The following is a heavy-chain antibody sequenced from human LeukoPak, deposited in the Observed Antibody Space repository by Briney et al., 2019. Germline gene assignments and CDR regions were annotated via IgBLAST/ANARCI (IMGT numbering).Heavy chain of an antibody. Sequence: SETLSLTCTVSGGSISSSSYYWGWIRQPPGKGLEWIGSIYYSGSTYYNPSLKSRVTISVDTSKNQFSLKLSSVTAADTAVYYCASGYSSSWPVFDYWGQGTLVTVSS. V-gene: IGHV4-39*07. J-gene: IGHJ4*02. CDR2: IYYSGST. CDR1: GGSISSSSYY. CDR3: ASGYSSSWPVFDY. D-gene: IGHD6-13*01.